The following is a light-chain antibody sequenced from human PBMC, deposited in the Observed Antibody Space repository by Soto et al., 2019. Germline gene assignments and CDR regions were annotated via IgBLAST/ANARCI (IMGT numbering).Light chain of an antibody. V-gene: IGLV1-51*01. J-gene: IGLJ2*01. Sequence: QSVLTQPPSVSAAPGQKVTISCSGSSSNIGNNYVSWYQQLPGTAPKLLIYDSNQRPSGIPDRFSGSKSGTSVTLDITGLQTGDEADYYCATWDSSLTGEVFGGGTKLTVL. CDR3: ATWDSSLTGEV. CDR2: DSN. CDR1: SSNIGNNY.